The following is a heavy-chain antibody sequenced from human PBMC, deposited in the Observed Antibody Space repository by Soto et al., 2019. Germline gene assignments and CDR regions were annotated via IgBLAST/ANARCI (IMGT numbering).Heavy chain of an antibody. D-gene: IGHD3-9*01. Sequence: SETLSLTCTVSGGSISSYYWSWIRQPPGKGLEWIGYIYYSGSTNYNPSLKSRVTISVDTSKNQFSLKLSSVTAADTAVYYCARHLLTGYLFDAFDIWGQGTMVTVSS. CDR1: GGSISSYY. J-gene: IGHJ3*02. CDR3: ARHLLTGYLFDAFDI. CDR2: IYYSGST. V-gene: IGHV4-59*01.